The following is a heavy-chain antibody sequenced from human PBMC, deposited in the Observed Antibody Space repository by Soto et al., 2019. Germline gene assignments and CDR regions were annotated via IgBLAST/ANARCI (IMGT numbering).Heavy chain of an antibody. J-gene: IGHJ6*02. CDR2: IIPIFGTA. V-gene: IGHV1-69*12. D-gene: IGHD5-18*01. CDR1: GGTFSSYA. CDR3: ASRYSYGPLDYYYYGMDV. Sequence: QVQLVQSGAEVKKPGSSVKVSCKASGGTFSSYAISWVRQAPGQGLEWMGGIIPIFGTANYAQKFQGRVTITAAESTSTAYMELSSLRSEDTAVYYCASRYSYGPLDYYYYGMDVWGQGTTVTVSS.